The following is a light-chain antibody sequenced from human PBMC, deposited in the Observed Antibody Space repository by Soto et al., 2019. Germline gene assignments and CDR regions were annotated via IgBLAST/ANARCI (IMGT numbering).Light chain of an antibody. CDR3: SSYTTSNTFYV. CDR1: SSDVGGYNY. Sequence: QSVLTQPASVSGSPGQSITISCTGTSSDVGGYNYVSWYQQYPGKAPKLMIYDVSNRPSGVSNRFSGSKSGNTSSRTISGLQAEDEADYYCSSYTTSNTFYVFGTGTKLTVL. V-gene: IGLV2-14*03. J-gene: IGLJ1*01. CDR2: DVS.